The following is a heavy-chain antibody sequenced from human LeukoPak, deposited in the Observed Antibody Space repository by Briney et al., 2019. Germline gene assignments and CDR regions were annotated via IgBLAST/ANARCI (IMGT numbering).Heavy chain of an antibody. CDR1: GYTLTELS. CDR2: FDPEDGET. D-gene: IGHD3-10*01. Sequence: ASVKVSCKVSGYTLTELSMHWVRQAPGKGLEWMGGFDPEDGETIYAQKFQGRVTMTEDTSTDTAYMELSSLRSEDTAVYYCATYSRVPVWFGDKSYFDYWGQGTLVTVSS. V-gene: IGHV1-24*01. J-gene: IGHJ4*02. CDR3: ATYSRVPVWFGDKSYFDY.